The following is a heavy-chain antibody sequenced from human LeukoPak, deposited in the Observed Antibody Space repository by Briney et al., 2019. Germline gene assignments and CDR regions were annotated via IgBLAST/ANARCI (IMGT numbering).Heavy chain of an antibody. V-gene: IGHV1-18*01. CDR3: ARDWVSTPQLDY. CDR2: ISAYNGNT. Sequence: APVKVSCKASGYTFTSYGISWVRQAPGQGLEWMGWISAYNGNTNYAQNLRGRVTMTTDTSTSTAYMELRSLRSDDTAVYYCARDWVSTPQLDYWGQGTLVTVSS. CDR1: GYTFTSYG. J-gene: IGHJ4*02. D-gene: IGHD5/OR15-5a*01.